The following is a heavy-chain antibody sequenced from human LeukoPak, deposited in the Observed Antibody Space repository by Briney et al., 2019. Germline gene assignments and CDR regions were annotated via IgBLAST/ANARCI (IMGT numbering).Heavy chain of an antibody. Sequence: PGGSLRLSCAASGFTFSNAWIHWVRQAPGKGLVWVSRIQSDGSIINHADSVKGRFTIFRDNAKNTVYLQMNSLRAEDTAVYYCARDGPWERVDFDYWGQGTLVTVSS. CDR2: IQSDGSII. J-gene: IGHJ4*02. D-gene: IGHD1-26*01. CDR1: GFTFSNAW. CDR3: ARDGPWERVDFDY. V-gene: IGHV3-74*01.